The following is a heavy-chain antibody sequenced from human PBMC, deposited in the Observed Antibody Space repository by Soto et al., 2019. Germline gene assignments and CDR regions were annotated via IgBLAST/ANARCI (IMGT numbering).Heavy chain of an antibody. CDR1: GFTLSSYS. CDR2: ISISGTI. CDR3: ARSVAARGFDS. Sequence: EVQLVESGGGLGQPGGSLRLSCAASGFTLSSYSMNWVRQAPGKGLEWVSYISISGTIYDADSVKGRFTISRDNAKNSLDLQMNSLRAEDTAVYYCARSVAARGFDSWGQGTLVTVSS. J-gene: IGHJ4*02. D-gene: IGHD6-6*01. V-gene: IGHV3-48*01.